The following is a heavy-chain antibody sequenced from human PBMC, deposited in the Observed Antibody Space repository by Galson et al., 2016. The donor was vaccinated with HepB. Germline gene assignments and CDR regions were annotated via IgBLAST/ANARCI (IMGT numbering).Heavy chain of an antibody. V-gene: IGHV3-15*01. CDR1: GFIFNRAL. D-gene: IGHD5-18*01. J-gene: IGHJ4*02. CDR2: IKSKSDGETT. CDR3: SYGYSTFDF. Sequence: SLRLYCAASGFIFNRALMSWVRQAPGKGLEWVARIKSKSDGETTDYAAPVKGRFTISRDDSKNTLYLQMNSLKTEDTAVYFCSYGYSTFDFWGQGTLVTVSS.